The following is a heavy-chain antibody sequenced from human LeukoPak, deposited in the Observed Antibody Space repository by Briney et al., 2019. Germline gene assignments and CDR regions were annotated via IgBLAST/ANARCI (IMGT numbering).Heavy chain of an antibody. D-gene: IGHD3-3*01. CDR2: ISGSGGST. CDR3: AKVPAPYDFWSGYPDAFDI. CDR1: GFTFSSYA. V-gene: IGHV3-23*01. Sequence: GGSLRLSCAASGFTFSSYAMSWVRQAPGTGLEWVSAISGSGGSTYYADSVKGRFTISRDNSKNTLYLQMNSLRAEDTAVYYCAKVPAPYDFWSGYPDAFDIWGQGTMVTVSS. J-gene: IGHJ3*02.